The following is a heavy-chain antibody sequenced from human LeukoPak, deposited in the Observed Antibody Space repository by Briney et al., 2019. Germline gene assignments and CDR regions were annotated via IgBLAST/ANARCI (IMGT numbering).Heavy chain of an antibody. J-gene: IGHJ4*02. CDR2: ISGSGGST. CDR1: GFTFSSYA. Sequence: PGGSLRLSCAASGFTFSSYAMGWVRQAPGKGLEWVSAISGSGGSTYYADSVKGRFTISRDNSKNTLYLQMNSLRAEDTAVYYCAKRYCSSTSCSLFDYWGQGTLVTVSS. V-gene: IGHV3-23*01. D-gene: IGHD2-2*01. CDR3: AKRYCSSTSCSLFDY.